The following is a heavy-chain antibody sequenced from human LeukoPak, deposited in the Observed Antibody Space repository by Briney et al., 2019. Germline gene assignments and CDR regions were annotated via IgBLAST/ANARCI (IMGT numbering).Heavy chain of an antibody. CDR3: PRDRRCSSTGCYVRDY. D-gene: IGHD2-2*01. CDR2: INPNSGGT. J-gene: IGHJ4*02. CDR1: GYTFTGYY. Sequence: ASVKVSCKASGYTFTGYYMHWVRQAPGQGLEWMGWINPNSGGTNYAQKFQGRVTMTRDTSISTAYMELSRLRSDDTAVYYCPRDRRCSSTGCYVRDYWGQGTLVTVSS. V-gene: IGHV1-2*02.